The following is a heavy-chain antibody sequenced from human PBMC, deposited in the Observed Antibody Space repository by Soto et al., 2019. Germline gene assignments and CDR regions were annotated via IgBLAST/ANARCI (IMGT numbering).Heavy chain of an antibody. CDR2: IYYSGST. J-gene: IGHJ4*02. D-gene: IGHD2-15*01. Sequence: SETLSLTCTVSGGSISSYYWSWIRQPPGKGLEWIGYIYYSGSTNYNPSLKSRVTISVDTSKNQFSLKLSSVTAADTAVFYCARGYCSGGRCYGTGNIAYWGQGILVTVSS. CDR3: ARGYCSGGRCYGTGNIAY. CDR1: GGSISSYY. V-gene: IGHV4-59*12.